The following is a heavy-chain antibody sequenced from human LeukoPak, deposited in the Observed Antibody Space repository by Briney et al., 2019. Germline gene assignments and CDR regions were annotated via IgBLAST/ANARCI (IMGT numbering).Heavy chain of an antibody. V-gene: IGHV3-33*01. CDR1: GFTMKNFG. CDR2: IWYDGSQR. D-gene: IGHD3-3*01. CDR3: VRGADMNYNFENSFYFDS. Sequence: GGSLRLSCAVSGFTMKNFGMHWVRQAPGKGLEWVAVIWYDGSQRHHMDSVKGRFAISRENSMNTLSLEMNGLRVKDTAVYYCVRGADMNYNFENSFYFDSWGQGALVIVSS. J-gene: IGHJ4*02.